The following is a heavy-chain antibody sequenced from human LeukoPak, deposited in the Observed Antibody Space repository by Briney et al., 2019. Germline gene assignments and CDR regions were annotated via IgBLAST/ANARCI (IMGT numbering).Heavy chain of an antibody. CDR3: AKGDYYDLDS. J-gene: IGHJ4*02. V-gene: IGHV3-7*05. Sequence: GGSLRLSCAASGFTFSSYWMNWVRQAPGKGLEWVANIKQDGSEKYYVDSVKGRFTISRDNAKNSLYLQMYSLRAEDTAVYYCAKGDYYDLDSWGQGTLVTVSS. D-gene: IGHD3-22*01. CDR1: GFTFSSYW. CDR2: IKQDGSEK.